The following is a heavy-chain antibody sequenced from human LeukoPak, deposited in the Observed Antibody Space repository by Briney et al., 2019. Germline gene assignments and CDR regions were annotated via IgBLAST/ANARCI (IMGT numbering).Heavy chain of an antibody. D-gene: IGHD5-12*01. Sequence: SETLSLTCTVSGGSISSYFWTWIRQPAGKGLEWIGHIYTSGSTNFNPSLKSRVTMTTDTSTSTAYMELRSLRSDDTAVYYCARTSHYVDIAATIPYGIYYFDYWGQGTLVTVSS. V-gene: IGHV4-4*07. CDR3: ARTSHYVDIAATIPYGIYYFDY. J-gene: IGHJ4*02. CDR2: IYTSGST. CDR1: GGSISSYF.